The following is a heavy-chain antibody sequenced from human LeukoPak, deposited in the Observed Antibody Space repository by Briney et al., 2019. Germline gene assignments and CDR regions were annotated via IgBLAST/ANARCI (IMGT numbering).Heavy chain of an antibody. CDR2: IYTSGSP. V-gene: IGHV4-4*09. Sequence: SETLSLTCTVSGGSISSYYWSWIRQPPGKGLEWIGYIYTSGSPNYNPSLKSRVTISVDTSKNQFSLKLSSVTAAATAVYYCARIGSARHFDYWGQGTLVTVSS. J-gene: IGHJ4*02. CDR1: GGSISSYY. D-gene: IGHD3-10*01. CDR3: ARIGSARHFDY.